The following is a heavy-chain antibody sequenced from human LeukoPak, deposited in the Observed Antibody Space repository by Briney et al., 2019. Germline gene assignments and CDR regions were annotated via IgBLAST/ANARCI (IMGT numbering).Heavy chain of an antibody. J-gene: IGHJ6*02. CDR3: ARHRITIFGVVNPYGMDV. CDR1: GGSISSYY. Sequence: SETLSLTCTVSGGSISSYYWGWIRQPPGKGLEWIGSIYYSGSTYYNPSLKSRVTISVDTSKNQFSLKLSSVTAADTAVYYCARHRITIFGVVNPYGMDVWGQGTTVTVSS. D-gene: IGHD3-3*01. V-gene: IGHV4-39*01. CDR2: IYYSGST.